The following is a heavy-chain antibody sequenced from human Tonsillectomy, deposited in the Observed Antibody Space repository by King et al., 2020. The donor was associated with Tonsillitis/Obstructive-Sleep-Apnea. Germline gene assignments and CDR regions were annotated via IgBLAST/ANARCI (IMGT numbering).Heavy chain of an antibody. CDR3: ARVPDGDYYYYYYMDG. CDR2: ISSSSSYT. J-gene: IGHJ6*03. CDR1: GFTFSDYY. D-gene: IGHD4-17*01. V-gene: IGHV3-11*05. Sequence: VQLVESGGGLVKPGGSLRLSCAASGFTFSDYYMSWIRQAPGKGLEWVSYISSSSSYTNYADSVKGRFTISRDNAKNSLYLQMNSLRAEDTAVYYCARVPDGDYYYYYYMDGWGKGTTVTVSS.